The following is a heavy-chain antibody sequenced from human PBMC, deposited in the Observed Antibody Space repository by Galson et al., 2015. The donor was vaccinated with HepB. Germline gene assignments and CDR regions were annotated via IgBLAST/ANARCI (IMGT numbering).Heavy chain of an antibody. V-gene: IGHV3-23*01. CDR1: GFTFSSYA. CDR2: IGGSGDST. J-gene: IGHJ4*02. Sequence: SLRLSCAASGFTFSSYAMTWLRQAPGEGLEWVSAIGGSGDSTYHTDSVKGRFTISRDNSKNTLYMQMNSLRAEDTAVYYCAKPITMIGNYDYWGQGTLVTVSS. D-gene: IGHD3-22*01. CDR3: AKPITMIGNYDY.